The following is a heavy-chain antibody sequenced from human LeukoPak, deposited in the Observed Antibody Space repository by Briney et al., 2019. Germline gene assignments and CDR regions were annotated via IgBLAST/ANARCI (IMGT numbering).Heavy chain of an antibody. J-gene: IGHJ4*02. V-gene: IGHV3-66*02. Sequence: GGSLILSCAASGFVVSDNYMSWVRQAPGQGLEWVSLIYTSGITKYTDSVKGRFTISRDNAKNTLYLQMNTLSAEDTAVYYCVGYYVGKFDYWGQGTLVTVSS. D-gene: IGHD4-23*01. CDR2: IYTSGIT. CDR1: GFVVSDNY. CDR3: VGYYVGKFDY.